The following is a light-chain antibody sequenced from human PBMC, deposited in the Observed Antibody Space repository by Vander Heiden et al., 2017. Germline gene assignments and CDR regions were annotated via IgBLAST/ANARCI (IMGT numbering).Light chain of an antibody. CDR1: QYINDW. J-gene: IGKJ1*01. CDR2: KAS. CDR3: QQDSSYPWT. Sequence: DIQMTQPQTTLPASLGDRVTITCRASQYINDWLACYQQHPGKAPKLLIYKASTSESGVTSRFSSSGSGTEFTLTISSLQPDDFATYHCQQDSSYPWTFGQGTQVEI. V-gene: IGKV1-5*03.